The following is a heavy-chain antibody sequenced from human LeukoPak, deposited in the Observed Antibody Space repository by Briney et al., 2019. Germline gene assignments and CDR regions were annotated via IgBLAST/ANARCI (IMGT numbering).Heavy chain of an antibody. Sequence: GGALRLSCAASGFTFSSYWMSWVRQAPGEGREWVANIKQDGSEKYYVDSVKGRFTISRDNAKNSLYLQMNSLRAEDTAVYYCARDIPPYYYDSSGSDYWGQGTLVTVSS. J-gene: IGHJ4*02. CDR2: IKQDGSEK. V-gene: IGHV3-7*01. D-gene: IGHD3-22*01. CDR3: ARDIPPYYYDSSGSDY. CDR1: GFTFSSYW.